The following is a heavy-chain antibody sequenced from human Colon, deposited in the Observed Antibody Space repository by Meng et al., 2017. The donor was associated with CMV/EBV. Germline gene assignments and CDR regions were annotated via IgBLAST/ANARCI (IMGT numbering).Heavy chain of an antibody. Sequence: GESLKISCAASGFTFSSYWMTWVRQAPGKGPEWVANIKQDGSEKYFVDSAKGRFTISRDNAKSSLYLQMNSLRAEDTAVYYCAKYIVVVPAAIKLTYYYGMDVWGQGTTVTVSS. CDR2: IKQDGSEK. J-gene: IGHJ6*02. CDR3: AKYIVVVPAAIKLTYYYGMDV. CDR1: GFTFSSYW. V-gene: IGHV3-7*03. D-gene: IGHD2-2*02.